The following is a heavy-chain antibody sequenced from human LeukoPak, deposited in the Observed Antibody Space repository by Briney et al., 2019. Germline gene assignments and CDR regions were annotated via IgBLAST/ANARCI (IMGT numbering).Heavy chain of an antibody. CDR2: IRYDAINK. CDR3: ARGQAYYYDSSAYFLDY. J-gene: IGHJ4*02. D-gene: IGHD3-22*01. V-gene: IGHV3-30*02. Sequence: GGSLRLSCTASGFTFSTYGMHWVRQAPGKGLEWVAFIRYDAINKYYADSVKGRFTISRDNSKSTLYLQMNSLRAEDTAVYYCARGQAYYYDSSAYFLDYWGQGTLVTVSS. CDR1: GFTFSTYG.